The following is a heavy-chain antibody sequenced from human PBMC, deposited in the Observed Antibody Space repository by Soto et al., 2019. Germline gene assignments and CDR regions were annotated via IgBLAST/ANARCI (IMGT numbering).Heavy chain of an antibody. CDR2: IYFHGNT. Sequence: SETLPLTCTVSAASFSKYYSTWIRQRPGKGLEWIGYIYFHGNTKYSPSLGGRLTISIDTSKNEFSLKLTSVTAAAAAVDYCARVTIKGIGLAHWGQGTMVTVSS. CDR3: ARVTIKGIGLAH. J-gene: IGHJ1*01. V-gene: IGHV4-59*01. CDR1: AASFSKYY.